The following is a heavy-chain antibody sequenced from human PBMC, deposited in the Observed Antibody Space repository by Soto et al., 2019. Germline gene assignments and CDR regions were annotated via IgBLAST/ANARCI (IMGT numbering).Heavy chain of an antibody. Sequence: PSETLSLTCAVYGGSFSGYYWSWIRQPPGKGLEWIGEINHSGSTNYNPSLNSRVTISVDTSKHQFSLNLSSVTAAATAVYYCARRAYTAVDYWGQGTLVTVSS. D-gene: IGHD3-16*01. CDR1: GGSFSGYY. J-gene: IGHJ4*02. V-gene: IGHV4-34*01. CDR3: ARRAYTAVDY. CDR2: INHSGST.